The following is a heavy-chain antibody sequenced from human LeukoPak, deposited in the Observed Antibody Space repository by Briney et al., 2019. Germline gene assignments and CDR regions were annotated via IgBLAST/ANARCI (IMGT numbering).Heavy chain of an antibody. Sequence: ASVKVSCKASGYTFTSYDINWVRQATGQGLEWMGWMNPNSGNTGYAQKFQGRVTITRNTSISTAYMELSSLRSEDTAVYYCARAPTTPGLRRTRGIPYYYYMDVWGKGTTVTVSS. J-gene: IGHJ6*03. CDR1: GYTFTSYD. CDR2: MNPNSGNT. CDR3: ARAPTTPGLRRTRGIPYYYYMDV. V-gene: IGHV1-8*03. D-gene: IGHD4-17*01.